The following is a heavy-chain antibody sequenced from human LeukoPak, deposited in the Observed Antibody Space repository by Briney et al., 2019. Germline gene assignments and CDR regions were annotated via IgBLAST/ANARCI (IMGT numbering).Heavy chain of an antibody. CDR1: GCTFSSYA. Sequence: GSSVKVSCKASGCTFSSYAISWVRQAPGQGLEWMGGIIPIFGTSNYAQKCQGRVTLTADKSTSPAYMELSRLRSEDTAVYYCARGSFGSWFRIRSGQNAFDIWGQGTMVTVSS. V-gene: IGHV1-69*06. D-gene: IGHD6-13*01. J-gene: IGHJ3*02. CDR3: ARGSFGSWFRIRSGQNAFDI. CDR2: IIPIFGTS.